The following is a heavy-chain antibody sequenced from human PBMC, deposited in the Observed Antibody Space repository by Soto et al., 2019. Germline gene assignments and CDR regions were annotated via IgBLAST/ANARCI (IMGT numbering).Heavy chain of an antibody. D-gene: IGHD6-19*01. CDR1: GFSLSTTAVG. V-gene: IGHV2-5*01. J-gene: IGHJ4*02. CDR3: GKRGYSTGWSDY. CDR2: IYWNDEK. Sequence: ESGPTLVNPTQTLTLTCAVSGFSLSTTAVGVGWVRQAPGKTLEWLALIYWNDEKRYSPSLKSRLTITKDTSKNQVVLTMTDMDPVDTATYYCGKRGYSTGWSDYWGQGSPVTVSS.